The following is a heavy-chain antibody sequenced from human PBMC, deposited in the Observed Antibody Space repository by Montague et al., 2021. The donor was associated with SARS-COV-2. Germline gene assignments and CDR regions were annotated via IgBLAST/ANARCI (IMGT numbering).Heavy chain of an antibody. CDR3: VRAPNEYYFGY. D-gene: IGHD6-6*01. CDR2: ISPTGST. CDR1: GGSFSRYF. V-gene: IGHV4-34*01. J-gene: IGHJ4*02. Sequence: SETLSLTCDVYGGSFSRYFWSWIRQPPGRGPELIGHISPTGSTRYNPSLDSRVTISLDTSKSRLSLELTSVTVADTSIYFCVRAPNEYYFGYWGQGTPVSVSS.